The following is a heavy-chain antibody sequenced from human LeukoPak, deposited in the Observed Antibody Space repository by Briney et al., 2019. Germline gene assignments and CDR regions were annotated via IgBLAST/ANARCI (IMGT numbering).Heavy chain of an antibody. D-gene: IGHD3-16*01. Sequence: ASVKVSCKASGYTFTSYYLHWVRQAPGQGPEWMGIIDPSGGSTSYAQKFQGRVTMTRDTSTSTVYMELNSLRCEDTAVYYCARVVYDYVWGSYFYAFDIWGQGTMVTVSS. J-gene: IGHJ3*02. CDR3: ARVVYDYVWGSYFYAFDI. CDR1: GYTFTSYY. CDR2: IDPSGGST. V-gene: IGHV1-46*03.